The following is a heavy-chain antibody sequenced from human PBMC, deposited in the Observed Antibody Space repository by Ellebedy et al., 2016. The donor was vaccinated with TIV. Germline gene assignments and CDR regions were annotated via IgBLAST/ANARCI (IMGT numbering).Heavy chain of an antibody. CDR1: GFTFSSYA. CDR3: TTDWMSLYYFDY. D-gene: IGHD1-1*01. J-gene: IGHJ4*02. CDR2: IKSKTDGGTA. Sequence: GESLKISCVASGFTFSSYAMCWVRQAPGKGLEWVGRIKSKTDGGTADYAAPVKGRFTISRDDSKNTLYLQMSSLKTEDTAVYYCTTDWMSLYYFDYWGQGTLVTVSS. V-gene: IGHV3-15*05.